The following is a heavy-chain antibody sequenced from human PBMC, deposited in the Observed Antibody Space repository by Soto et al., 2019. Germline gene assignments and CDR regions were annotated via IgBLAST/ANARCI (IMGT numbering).Heavy chain of an antibody. CDR1: GGSFSGYY. Sequence: PSETLSLTCAVYGGSFSGYYWSWIRQPPGKGLEWIGEINHSGSTNYSPSLKSRVAISVDTSKNQFSLRLTSVTAADTAVYYCARGPHYDILTGLSPMDVWGKGTTVTVSS. CDR3: ARGPHYDILTGLSPMDV. CDR2: INHSGST. D-gene: IGHD3-9*01. J-gene: IGHJ6*03. V-gene: IGHV4-34*01.